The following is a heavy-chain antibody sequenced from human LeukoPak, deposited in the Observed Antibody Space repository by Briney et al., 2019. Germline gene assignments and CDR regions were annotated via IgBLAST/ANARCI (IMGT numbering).Heavy chain of an antibody. J-gene: IGHJ6*03. CDR2: INPNSGGT. V-gene: IGHV1-2*02. CDR3: ARDFDIDFDKPMVLYYIDV. D-gene: IGHD5-18*01. CDR1: GYTFNGNY. Sequence: ASAKVSCKASGYTFNGNYLHWVRQAPGQGLEWMGWINPNSGGTNYAQKFQGRVTMTRDTSINTAYMELSRLRSDDTAVYYCARDFDIDFDKPMVLYYIDVWGKGTTVTVSS.